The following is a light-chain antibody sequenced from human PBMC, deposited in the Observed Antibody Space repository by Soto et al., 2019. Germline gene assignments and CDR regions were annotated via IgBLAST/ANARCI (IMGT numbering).Light chain of an antibody. Sequence: IQMTQSPSSLSASTGDRVTITCRASQGISSYLAWYQQKPGKAPKLLIYAASTLQSGVPSRFSGSGSGTDFTLTLSCLQSEDFATYYCQQYYSYPLTFGGGTKVEIK. CDR2: AAS. J-gene: IGKJ4*01. V-gene: IGKV1-8*01. CDR1: QGISSY. CDR3: QQYYSYPLT.